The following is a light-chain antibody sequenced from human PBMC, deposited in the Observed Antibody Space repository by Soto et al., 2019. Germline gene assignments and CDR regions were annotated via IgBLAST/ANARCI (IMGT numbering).Light chain of an antibody. J-gene: IGLJ2*01. Sequence: ALTQPPSASGSPGQSVTISCTGTSSDVGGYNYVSWYQQHPGKAPKVMIYEVSKRPSGVPDRFSGSKSGNTASLTVSGLQAEDEADYYCSSYGGRNNLLFGGGTKLTVL. V-gene: IGLV2-8*01. CDR3: SSYGGRNNLL. CDR1: SSDVGGYNY. CDR2: EVS.